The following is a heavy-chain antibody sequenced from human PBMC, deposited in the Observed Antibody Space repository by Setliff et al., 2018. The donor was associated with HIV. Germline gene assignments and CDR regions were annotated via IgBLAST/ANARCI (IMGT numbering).Heavy chain of an antibody. D-gene: IGHD3-22*01. J-gene: IGHJ4*02. CDR2: IYNRRST. CDR3: ARSGDYYESSGYYRY. V-gene: IGHV4-59*08. Sequence: SETLSLTCTVSGGSISNHYWSWIRQPPGKGLEWIGYIYNRRSTNYHPSLKSRVTISVDTSKNQFSLKLSSVTAADTAVYYCARSGDYYESSGYYRYWGQGALVTVSS. CDR1: GGSISNHY.